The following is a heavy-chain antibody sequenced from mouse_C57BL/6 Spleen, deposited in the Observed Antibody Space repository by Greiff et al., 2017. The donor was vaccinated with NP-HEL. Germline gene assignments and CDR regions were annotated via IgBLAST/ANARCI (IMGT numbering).Heavy chain of an antibody. CDR3: AREGSSYPPSWFAY. CDR1: GYTFTSYW. V-gene: IGHV1-72*01. CDR2: IDPNSGGT. D-gene: IGHD1-1*01. Sequence: QQSCKASGYTFTSYWMHWVKQRPGRGLEWIGRIDPNSGGTKYNEKFKRKATLTVDKPSSTAYMQLSSLTSEDSAVYYCAREGSSYPPSWFAYWGQGTLVTVSA. J-gene: IGHJ3*01.